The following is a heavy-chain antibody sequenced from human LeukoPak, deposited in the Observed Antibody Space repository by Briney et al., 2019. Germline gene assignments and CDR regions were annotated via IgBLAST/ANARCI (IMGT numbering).Heavy chain of an antibody. CDR3: SGSTGIAARRDRYYYYGMDV. J-gene: IGHJ6*02. CDR2: TSGSGGST. V-gene: IGHV3-23*01. Sequence: GGSLRLSCAASGFTFSSYAMSWVRQAPGKGLEWVSATSGSGGSTYYADSVKGRFTISRDNSKNTLYLQMNSLRAEDTAVYYCSGSTGIAARRDRYYYYGMDVWGQGTTVTVSS. CDR1: GFTFSSYA. D-gene: IGHD6-6*01.